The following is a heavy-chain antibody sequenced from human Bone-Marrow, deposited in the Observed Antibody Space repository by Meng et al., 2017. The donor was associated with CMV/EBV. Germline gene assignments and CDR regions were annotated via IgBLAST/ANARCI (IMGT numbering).Heavy chain of an antibody. CDR2: IEYDGSDK. CDR1: GFTFSSYG. J-gene: IGHJ6*02. V-gene: IGHV3-30*02. Sequence: GEYLKISCAASGFTFSSYGMHWVRQAPGKGLQWVSFIEYDGSDKFYADSVKGRFTISRDNSKNTLYLQMNSLRAEDTAVYYCARDRRSEHPYYYYGMDVWGQGTTVTVSS. D-gene: IGHD3-3*01. CDR3: ARDRRSEHPYYYYGMDV.